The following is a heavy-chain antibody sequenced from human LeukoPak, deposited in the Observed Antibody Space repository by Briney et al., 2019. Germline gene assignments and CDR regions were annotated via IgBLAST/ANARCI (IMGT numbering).Heavy chain of an antibody. CDR3: ARDRYYYDSSGYSPVHLRAYYFDY. D-gene: IGHD3-22*01. CDR1: GYSISSGYY. CDR2: IYTSGST. Sequence: SETLSLTCTVSGYSISSGYYWGWIRQPAGKGLEWIGRIYTSGSTNYNPSLKSRVTISVDTSKNQFSLKLSSVTAADTAVYYCARDRYYYDSSGYSPVHLRAYYFDYWGQGTLVTVSS. J-gene: IGHJ4*02. V-gene: IGHV4-61*02.